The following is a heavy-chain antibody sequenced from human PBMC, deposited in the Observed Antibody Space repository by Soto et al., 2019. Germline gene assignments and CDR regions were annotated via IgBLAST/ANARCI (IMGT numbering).Heavy chain of an antibody. V-gene: IGHV5-51*01. CDR3: ARSHSVVADGDFDY. J-gene: IGHJ4*02. D-gene: IGHD2-15*01. CDR2: IYPGDSDT. Sequence: GESLKISCNGSGYSFTSYWIGWVRQMPGKGLEWMWIIYPGDSDTRYSPSFQGKVTISADKSISTAYLQWSSLKASDTAMYYCARSHSVVADGDFDYWGKGTLVTVSS. CDR1: GYSFTSYW.